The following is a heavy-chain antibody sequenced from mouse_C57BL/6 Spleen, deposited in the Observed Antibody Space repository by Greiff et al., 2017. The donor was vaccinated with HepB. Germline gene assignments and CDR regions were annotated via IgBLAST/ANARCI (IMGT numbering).Heavy chain of an antibody. CDR1: GFTFSSYA. CDR2: ISSGGDYI. J-gene: IGHJ2*01. CDR3: TRDYYGSRFDY. Sequence: EVKVEESGEGLVKPGGSLKLSCAASGFTFSSYAMSWVRQTPEKRLEWVAYISSGGDYIYYADTVKGRFTISRDNARNTLYLQMSSLKSEDTAMYYCTRDYYGSRFDYWGQGTTLTVSS. D-gene: IGHD1-1*01. V-gene: IGHV5-9-1*02.